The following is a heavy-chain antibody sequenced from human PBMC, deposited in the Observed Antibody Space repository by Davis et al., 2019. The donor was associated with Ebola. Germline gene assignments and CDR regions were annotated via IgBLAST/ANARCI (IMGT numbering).Heavy chain of an antibody. Sequence: ASVKVSCKASGYTFTNFGITWVRQAPGQGLEWMGWVSGNNGKTNSAQKLQGRVTMTTDTSTSTAYMELRSLRSDDTAIYYCARCMVGPTRDFDYWGQGTLVTVSS. J-gene: IGHJ4*02. CDR3: ARCMVGPTRDFDY. CDR1: GYTFTNFG. CDR2: VSGNNGKT. D-gene: IGHD1-26*01. V-gene: IGHV1-18*01.